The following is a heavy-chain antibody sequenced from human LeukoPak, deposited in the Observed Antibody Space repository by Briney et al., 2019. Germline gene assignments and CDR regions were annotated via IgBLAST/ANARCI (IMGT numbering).Heavy chain of an antibody. CDR2: ISAFNGHT. CDR3: ARGATPMLRGVGWFDP. V-gene: IGHV1-18*01. Sequence: ASVKVSCKAPGYTFTSYGFSWVRQAPGQGLEWMGWISAFNGHTNYAQKLQGRVTLTTDTSTSTAYMELRSLGSDDTAVYYCARGATPMLRGVGWFDPWGQGTLVTVSS. J-gene: IGHJ5*02. CDR1: GYTFTSYG. D-gene: IGHD3-10*01.